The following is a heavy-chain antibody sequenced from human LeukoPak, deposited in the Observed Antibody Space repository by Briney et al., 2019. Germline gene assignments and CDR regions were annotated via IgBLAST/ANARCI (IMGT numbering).Heavy chain of an antibody. CDR1: GFTFSSYS. CDR2: ISSSSSYI. V-gene: IGHV3-21*01. D-gene: IGHD6-13*01. Sequence: PGGSLRLSCAASGFTFSSYSMNWVRQAPGKGLEWVSSISSSSSYIYYADSVKGRFTIPRDNAKDSLYLQMNSLRAEDTAVYYCARDGDSSSWAFYYYGMDVWGQGTTVTVSS. CDR3: ARDGDSSSWAFYYYGMDV. J-gene: IGHJ6*02.